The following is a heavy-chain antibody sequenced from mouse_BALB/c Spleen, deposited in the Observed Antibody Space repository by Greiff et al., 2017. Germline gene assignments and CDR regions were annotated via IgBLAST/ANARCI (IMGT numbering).Heavy chain of an antibody. CDR1: GYTFTEYI. V-gene: IGHV1-62-2*01. CDR2: FYPGSGSI. CDR3: ARHEDRYDGFAY. D-gene: IGHD2-14*01. Sequence: QVQLKESGAELVKPGASVKLSCKASGYTFTEYIIHWVKQRSGQGLEWIGWFYPGSGSIKYNEKFKDKATLTADKSSSTVYMELSRLTSEDSAVYFCARHEDRYDGFAYWGQGTLVTVSA. J-gene: IGHJ3*01.